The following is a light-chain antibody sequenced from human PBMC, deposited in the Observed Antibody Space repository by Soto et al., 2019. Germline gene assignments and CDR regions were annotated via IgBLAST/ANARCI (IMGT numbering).Light chain of an antibody. CDR2: DNN. Sequence: QPVLTQPPSVSAAPGQKGTISCSGSSSNIGNNYVSWYQHLPGTAPKVLIYDNNKRPSGIPDRFSGSKSGTSATLDITGLQTGDEGDYYCGAWDSSLSAVVFGGGTKLTVL. CDR3: GAWDSSLSAVV. CDR1: SSNIGNNY. V-gene: IGLV1-51*01. J-gene: IGLJ2*01.